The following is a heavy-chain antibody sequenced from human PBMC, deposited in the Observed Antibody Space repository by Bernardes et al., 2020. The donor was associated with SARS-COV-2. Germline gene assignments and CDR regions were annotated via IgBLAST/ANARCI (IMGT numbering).Heavy chain of an antibody. D-gene: IGHD3-3*01. Sequence: SETLSLTCTVSGGSISSSSYYWGWIRQPPGKGLEWIGSIYYSGSTYYNPSLKSRVTISVDTSKNQFSLKLSSVTAADTAVYYCARCSLYQGFWSGYHYYFDYWGQGTLVTVSS. J-gene: IGHJ4*02. CDR1: GGSISSSSYY. CDR3: ARCSLYQGFWSGYHYYFDY. CDR2: IYYSGST. V-gene: IGHV4-39*01.